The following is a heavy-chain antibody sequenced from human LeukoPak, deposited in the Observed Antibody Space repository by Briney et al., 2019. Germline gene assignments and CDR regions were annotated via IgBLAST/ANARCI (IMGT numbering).Heavy chain of an antibody. V-gene: IGHV4-34*01. CDR3: VDSKTNYGAVS. J-gene: IGHJ5*02. D-gene: IGHD3-10*01. CDR1: GGSFSGYY. Sequence: PSETLSLTCAVHGGSFSGYYWSWIRQPPGKGLEWIGEINHSGSTNYNPSLKSRVTISVDTSKNQFSLEVRSVTAADTAFYFCVDSKTNYGAVSWGPGTLGTASS. CDR2: INHSGST.